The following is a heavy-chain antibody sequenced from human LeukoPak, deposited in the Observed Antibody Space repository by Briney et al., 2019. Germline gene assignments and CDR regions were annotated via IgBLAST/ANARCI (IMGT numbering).Heavy chain of an antibody. CDR2: IYYSGST. CDR1: GGSISSGSFY. D-gene: IGHD5-12*01. V-gene: IGHV4-39*07. CDR3: ARVGGKNSGRDY. Sequence: SETLSLTCTVSGGSISSGSFYWSWIRQPAGKGLEWIGSIYYSGSTYYNPSLKSRVTISVDTSKNQFSLKLSSVTAADTAVYYCARVGGKNSGRDYWGQGTLVTVSS. J-gene: IGHJ4*02.